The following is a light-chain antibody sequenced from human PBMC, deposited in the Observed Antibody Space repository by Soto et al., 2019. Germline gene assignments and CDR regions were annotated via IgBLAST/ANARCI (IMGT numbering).Light chain of an antibody. V-gene: IGKV1-5*01. CDR3: QQYNSYST. Sequence: DIHMNRHRPTLSASVGAGGIITFRASQSISSWLAWYQRKPGKAPKLLIYDASILESGVPSRFSGSGSGTEFTLTISSLQPDDFATYYCQQYNSYSTFGQGTKVDI. CDR2: DAS. CDR1: QSISSW. J-gene: IGKJ1*01.